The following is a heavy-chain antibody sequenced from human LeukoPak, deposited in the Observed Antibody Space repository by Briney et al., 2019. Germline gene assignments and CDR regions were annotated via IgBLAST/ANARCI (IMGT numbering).Heavy chain of an antibody. J-gene: IGHJ4*02. D-gene: IGHD2-2*01. CDR1: GFTFSSYS. Sequence: GGSLRLSCAASGFTFSSYSMNWVRQAPGKGLEWVSSISSSSSYIYYADSVKGRFTISRDNAKNSLYLQMNSLRAEDTAVYYCARDLRRDCSTTTCYAFDYWGQGTLVTVSS. V-gene: IGHV3-21*01. CDR3: ARDLRRDCSTTTCYAFDY. CDR2: ISSSSSYI.